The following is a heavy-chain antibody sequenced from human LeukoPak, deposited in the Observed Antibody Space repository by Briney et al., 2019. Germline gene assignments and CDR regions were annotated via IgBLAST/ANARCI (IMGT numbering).Heavy chain of an antibody. CDR2: ISSSGSTI. Sequence: PGGSLRLSCAASGVSFSDYYMSWIRQAPGKGLEWVSYISSSGSTIYYADSVKGRFTISRDNAKNSLYLQMNSLRAEDTAVYYCARTPYGDYAIPFDYWGQGTLVTVSS. CDR1: GVSFSDYY. V-gene: IGHV3-11*01. CDR3: ARTPYGDYAIPFDY. J-gene: IGHJ4*02. D-gene: IGHD4-17*01.